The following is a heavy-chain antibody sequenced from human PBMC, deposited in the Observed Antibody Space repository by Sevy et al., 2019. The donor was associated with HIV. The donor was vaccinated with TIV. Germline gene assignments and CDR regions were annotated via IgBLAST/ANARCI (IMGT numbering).Heavy chain of an antibody. V-gene: IGHV1-24*01. Sequence: ASVKVSCKLSGYTLTDFSMHWVRQAPGKGLEWVATFDPEDGRTIYAQKFQGRVTMTEETSTDTAYMELKSLRSDDTAVHYCATTTDYYDSSGYPFDYWGQGTQVTVSS. CDR1: GYTLTDFS. CDR3: ATTTDYYDSSGYPFDY. J-gene: IGHJ4*02. CDR2: FDPEDGRT. D-gene: IGHD3-22*01.